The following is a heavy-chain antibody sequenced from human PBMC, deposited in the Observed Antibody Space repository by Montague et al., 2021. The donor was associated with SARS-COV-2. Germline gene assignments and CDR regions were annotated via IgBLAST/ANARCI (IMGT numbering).Heavy chain of an antibody. V-gene: IGHV4-61*02. CDR1: GGSISSGSYY. CDR2: ISISGST. Sequence: TLSLSCTVSGGSISSGSYYWSWIRQPAGKGLEWIGRISISGSTYHNPSLKSRVTISVDTSKNQFSLKLSSVTAADAAVYYCARDIAVAGLFDYWGQGTLVTVSS. J-gene: IGHJ4*02. CDR3: ARDIAVAGLFDY. D-gene: IGHD6-19*01.